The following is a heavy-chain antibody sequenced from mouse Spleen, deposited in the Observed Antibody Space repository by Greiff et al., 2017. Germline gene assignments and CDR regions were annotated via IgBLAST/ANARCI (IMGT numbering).Heavy chain of an antibody. CDR2: IDPENGDT. D-gene: IGHD1-2*01. V-gene: IGHV14-4*01. CDR1: GFNIKDDY. J-gene: IGHJ2*01. Sequence: EVKLMESGAELVRPGASVKLSCTASGFNIKDDYMHWVKQRPEQGLEWIGWIDPENGDTEYASKFQGKATITADTSSNTAYLQLSSLTSEDTAVYYCTTAFTTATRDYWGQGTTLTVSS. CDR3: TTAFTTATRDY.